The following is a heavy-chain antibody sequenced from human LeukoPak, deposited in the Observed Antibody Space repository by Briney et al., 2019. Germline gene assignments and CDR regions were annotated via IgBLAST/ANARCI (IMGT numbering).Heavy chain of an antibody. CDR1: GYTFTSYD. CDR3: ARGPTYYYDSSGYYYEYFQH. D-gene: IGHD3-22*01. CDR2: MNPNSGNT. V-gene: IGHV1-8*01. J-gene: IGHJ1*01. Sequence: ASVKVSCKASGYTFTSYDINWVRQATGQGLEWMGWMNPNSGNTGYAQKFQGRVTMTRNTSISTAYMELSSLRSEDTAVYYCARGPTYYYDSSGYYYEYFQHWGQGTLVTVSS.